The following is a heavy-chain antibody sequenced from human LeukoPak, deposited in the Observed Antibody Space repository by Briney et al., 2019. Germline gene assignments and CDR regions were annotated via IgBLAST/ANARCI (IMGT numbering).Heavy chain of an antibody. CDR2: IYYSGST. CDR1: GGSLSSYY. D-gene: IGHD3-10*01. J-gene: IGHJ4*02. Sequence: SGTLSLTCAVSGGSLSSYYRSWIRQPPGQGLAWIGYIYYSGSTNYNPSLTSRVTISVDTSKNQFSLKLSSVTAADTARYYCVGDYGSGSYRFDVWGQGTLVTVAS. CDR3: VGDYGSGSYRFDV. V-gene: IGHV4-59*12.